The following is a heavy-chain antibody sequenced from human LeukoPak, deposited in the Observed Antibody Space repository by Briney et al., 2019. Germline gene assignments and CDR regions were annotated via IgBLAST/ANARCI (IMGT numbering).Heavy chain of an antibody. CDR3: ARHAGQNSGHDPLRE. CDR2: IDPSDSYT. D-gene: IGHD5-12*01. V-gene: IGHV5-10-1*01. Sequence: GESLRISCKGSGYSFISYWISWVRQMPGKGLEWMGRIDPSDSYTKYSPSFQGHVTISADKSITTAYLQWSSLKASDTAMYYCARHAGQNSGHDPLREWGQGTLVTVSS. J-gene: IGHJ4*02. CDR1: GYSFISYW.